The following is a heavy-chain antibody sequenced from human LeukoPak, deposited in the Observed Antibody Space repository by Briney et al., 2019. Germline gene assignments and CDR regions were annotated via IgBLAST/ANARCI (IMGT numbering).Heavy chain of an antibody. D-gene: IGHD1-14*01. CDR2: IKQDGSEK. CDR3: ARALGHNPYAMDV. J-gene: IGHJ6*02. Sequence: GGSLRLSCAASGFTFSRYGMHWVRQAPGQGLEWVANIKQDGSEKYYVDSVKGRFTISRDNAKNSLYLQMNSLRAEDTAVYYCARALGHNPYAMDVWGQGTTVTVSS. V-gene: IGHV3-7*01. CDR1: GFTFSRYG.